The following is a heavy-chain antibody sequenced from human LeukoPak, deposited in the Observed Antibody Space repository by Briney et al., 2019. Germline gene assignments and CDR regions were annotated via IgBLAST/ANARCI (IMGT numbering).Heavy chain of an antibody. Sequence: PGGALRLSCAASGFIFDNYAMSWVRQAPGKGLEWVSAISGSGGSTYSADSVQGRFTISRDNSKNTLYLQMNSLRAEETALYYCAKGRYDYGDYAHFQHWGQGTLVTVSS. CDR1: GFIFDNYA. J-gene: IGHJ1*01. CDR3: AKGRYDYGDYAHFQH. D-gene: IGHD4-17*01. CDR2: ISGSGGST. V-gene: IGHV3-23*01.